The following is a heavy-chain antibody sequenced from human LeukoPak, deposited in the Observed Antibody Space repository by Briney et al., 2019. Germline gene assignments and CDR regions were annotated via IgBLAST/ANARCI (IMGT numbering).Heavy chain of an antibody. CDR2: INPSGGST. Sequence: ASVKVSCKASGYTFTSYAMHWVRQAPGQGLEWMGIINPSGGSTSYAQKFQGRVTMTRDTSTSTVYMELSSLRSEDTAVYYCAREMPSSTSFNQAPDYWGQGTLVTVSS. D-gene: IGHD2-2*01. V-gene: IGHV1-46*01. J-gene: IGHJ4*02. CDR1: GYTFTSYA. CDR3: AREMPSSTSFNQAPDY.